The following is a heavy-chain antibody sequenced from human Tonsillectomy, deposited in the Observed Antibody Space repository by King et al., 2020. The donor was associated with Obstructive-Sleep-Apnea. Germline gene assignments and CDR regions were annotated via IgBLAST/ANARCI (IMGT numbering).Heavy chain of an antibody. Sequence: QLVESGGGVVQPGRSLRLSCAASGFTFTSYGMHLVRQAPGKGLEVFALISFDGANSYFKDSVKGRFTISRDISKRNLYLHFNNLRPEDTALYYCARDYASGTYYPSLDSWGQGTLVTVSS. J-gene: IGHJ4*02. CDR1: GFTFTSYG. V-gene: IGHV3-30*10. D-gene: IGHD3-10*01. CDR3: ARDYASGTYYPSLDS. CDR2: ISFDGANS.